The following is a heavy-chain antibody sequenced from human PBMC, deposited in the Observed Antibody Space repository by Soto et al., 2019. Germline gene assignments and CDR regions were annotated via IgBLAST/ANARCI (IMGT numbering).Heavy chain of an antibody. CDR3: AKAVYPCSGGSCYFDY. CDR2: ISGSGGDT. CDR1: GFTFRTYP. V-gene: IGHV3-23*01. J-gene: IGHJ4*02. Sequence: EVQLLESGGDLVQPGGSLRLSCAASGFTFRTYPMSWVLQAPGKGLEWVSAISGSGGDTYYADSVKGRFTISRDNSKNTLYLQMNSLRDEDTAVYYCAKAVYPCSGGSCYFDYWGQGTLVTVSS. D-gene: IGHD2-15*01.